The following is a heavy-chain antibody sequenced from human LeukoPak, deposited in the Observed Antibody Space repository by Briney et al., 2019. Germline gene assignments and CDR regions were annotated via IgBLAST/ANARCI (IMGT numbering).Heavy chain of an antibody. J-gene: IGHJ6*02. D-gene: IGHD2-2*01. CDR1: GGSISSDY. V-gene: IGHV4-59*08. CDR3: ARGYLGYCSSTSCSLIDGMDV. Sequence: SETLSLTCTVSGGSISSDYWNWIRQPPGKGLEWIGCFSYSESTNYNPSFKGRVTISVDASKNQFSLKLNAVTAADTAEYYCARGYLGYCSSTSCSLIDGMDVWGQGTTVTVSS. CDR2: FSYSEST.